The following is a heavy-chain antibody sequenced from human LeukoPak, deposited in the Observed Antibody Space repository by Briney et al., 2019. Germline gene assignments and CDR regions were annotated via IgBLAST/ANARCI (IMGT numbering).Heavy chain of an antibody. D-gene: IGHD3-3*01. CDR1: GGSISSYY. CDR2: IYYSGST. CDR3: ARRYDFWSGPLGAFDI. J-gene: IGHJ3*02. V-gene: IGHV4-59*01. Sequence: SETLSLTCTVSGGSISSYYWSWIRQPPGKGLEWIGYIYYSGSTNYNPSLKSRVTISVDTSKNQFSLKLSSVTAADTAVYYCARRYDFWSGPLGAFDIWGQGTMVTVSS.